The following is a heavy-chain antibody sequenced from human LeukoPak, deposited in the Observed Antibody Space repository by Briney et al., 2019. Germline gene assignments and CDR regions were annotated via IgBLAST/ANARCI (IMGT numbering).Heavy chain of an antibody. J-gene: IGHJ4*02. CDR1: GYTFTGYY. D-gene: IGHD4-17*01. V-gene: IGHV1-2*02. CDR2: INPNSGGT. CDR3: ARVATGTLWDFDY. Sequence: ASVRVSCEASGYTFTGYYMHWVRQAPGQGLEWMGWINPNSGGTNYAQKFQGRATMTRNTSISTAYMELSSLRSEDTAVYYCARVATGTLWDFDYWGQGTLVTVSS.